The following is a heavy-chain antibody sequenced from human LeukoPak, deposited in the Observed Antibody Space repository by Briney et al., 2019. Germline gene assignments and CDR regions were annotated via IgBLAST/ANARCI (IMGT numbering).Heavy chain of an antibody. CDR1: GGSIGSYY. Sequence: SETLSLTCTVSGGSIGSYYWSWIRQPAGKGLEWIGRIYTSGSTNYNPSLKSRVTMSVDTSKNQFSLKLSSVTAADTAVYYCARESCSSTSCYRTAYYYYYYMDVWGKGTTVTVSS. J-gene: IGHJ6*03. CDR2: IYTSGST. D-gene: IGHD2-2*02. V-gene: IGHV4-4*07. CDR3: ARESCSSTSCYRTAYYYYYYMDV.